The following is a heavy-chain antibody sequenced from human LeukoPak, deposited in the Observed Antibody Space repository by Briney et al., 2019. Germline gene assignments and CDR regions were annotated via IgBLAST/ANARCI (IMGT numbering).Heavy chain of an antibody. CDR2: IYYSGST. Sequence: ETLSLTCTVSGGSXSSSSYYWGWIRQPPGKGLEWIGSIYYSGSTYYNPSLKSRVTISVYTSKNQFSLKLSSVTAADTAVYCCARTTGDDFDYWGQGTLVTVSS. CDR1: GGSXSSSSYY. V-gene: IGHV4-39*01. J-gene: IGHJ4*02. D-gene: IGHD7-27*01. CDR3: ARTTGDDFDY.